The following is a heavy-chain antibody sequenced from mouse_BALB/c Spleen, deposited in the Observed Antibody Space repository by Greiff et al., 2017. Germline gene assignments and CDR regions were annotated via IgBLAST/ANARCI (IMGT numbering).Heavy chain of an antibody. CDR2: INSNGGST. J-gene: IGHJ4*01. CDR3: ARNYGSGYAMDY. Sequence: EVQRVESGGGLVQPGGSLKLSCAASGFTFSSYGMSWVRQTPDKRLELVATINSNGGSTYYPDSVKGRFTISRDNAKNTLYLQMSSLKSEDTAMYYVARNYGSGYAMDYWGQGTSVTVSS. CDR1: GFTFSSYG. V-gene: IGHV5-6-3*01. D-gene: IGHD1-1*01.